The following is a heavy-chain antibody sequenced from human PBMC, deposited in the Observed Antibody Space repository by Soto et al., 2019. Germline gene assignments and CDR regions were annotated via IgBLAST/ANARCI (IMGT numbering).Heavy chain of an antibody. CDR3: ARRGTIFGVVTPGYYYYGMDV. J-gene: IGHJ6*02. CDR2: IYYSGST. D-gene: IGHD3-3*01. Sequence: SETLCLTCTVSGGSISSYYWSWIRQPPGKGLEWIGYIYYSGSTNYNPSLKSRVTISVDTSKNQFSLKLSSVTAADTAVYYCARRGTIFGVVTPGYYYYGMDVWGQGTTVTVSS. V-gene: IGHV4-59*01. CDR1: GGSISSYY.